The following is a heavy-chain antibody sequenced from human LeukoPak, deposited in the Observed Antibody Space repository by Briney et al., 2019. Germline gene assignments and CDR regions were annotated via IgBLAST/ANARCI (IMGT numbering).Heavy chain of an antibody. V-gene: IGHV3-21*01. CDR1: GFTFSSYS. J-gene: IGHJ4*02. CDR3: ARDGTTVTTYDY. Sequence: GGSLRLSCAASGFTFSSYSMNWVRQAPGKGLEWVSSISSSSSYIYYADSVKGRFTISRDNAKNSLYLQMNSLRVEDTAVYYCARDGTTVTTYDYWGQGTLVTVSS. CDR2: ISSSSSYI. D-gene: IGHD4-17*01.